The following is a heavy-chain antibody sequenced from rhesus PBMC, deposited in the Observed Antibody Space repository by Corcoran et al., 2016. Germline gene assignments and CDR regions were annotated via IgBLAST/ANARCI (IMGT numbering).Heavy chain of an antibody. CDR3: ARGSAGY. CDR2: IYWDDYT. CDR1: GFSLRTSGMG. Sequence: QVTLKESGPALVKPTQTLTLTCTFSGFSLRTSGMGVGWIRQPPGKSLEWLESIYWDDYTYYSKSLKSRRTISKDNAKSQGVLTMTNMDPVDTATYYCARGSAGYWGQGVLVTVAS. V-gene: IGHV2S1*01. J-gene: IGHJ4*01.